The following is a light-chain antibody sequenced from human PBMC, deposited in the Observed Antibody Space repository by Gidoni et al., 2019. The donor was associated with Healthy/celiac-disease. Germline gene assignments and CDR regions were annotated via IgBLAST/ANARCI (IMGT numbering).Light chain of an antibody. V-gene: IGLV5-45*03. CDR2: YKSASDK. J-gene: IGLJ3*02. CDR3: MIWHSSAWV. CDR1: SGINVGTYR. Sequence: QAVLTQPSSLSASPGASASLTCTLRSGINVGTYRIYWYQQKPGSPPQYLRRYKSASDKQPGSGVPSRFSGSKDASANAGILLISGLQSEDEADYYCMIWHSSAWVFGGGTKLTVL.